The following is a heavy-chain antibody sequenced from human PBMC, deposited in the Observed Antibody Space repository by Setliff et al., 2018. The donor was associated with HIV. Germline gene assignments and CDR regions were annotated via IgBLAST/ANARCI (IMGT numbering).Heavy chain of an antibody. CDR3: ARGWIYYDFKGNSRYWGYLDQ. V-gene: IGHV1-46*01. J-gene: IGHJ4*02. D-gene: IGHD3-16*01. CDR1: GYTFTNYC. Sequence: ASVKVSCKASGYTFTNYCIHWVRQAPGQGLEWLGMFNPSGGSTAYAQKFQGRVTITTDTSTKTSSMELRSLRSDDTGVYYCARGWIYYDFKGNSRYWGYLDQWGQGTLVTVPQ. CDR2: FNPSGGST.